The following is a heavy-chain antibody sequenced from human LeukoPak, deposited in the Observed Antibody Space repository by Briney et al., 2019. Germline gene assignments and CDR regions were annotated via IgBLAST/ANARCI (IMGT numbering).Heavy chain of an antibody. Sequence: SETLSLTCAVYGGSFSGYYWSWIRQPPGKGLEWIGEINHSGSTNYNPSLKSRVTISVDTSKNQFSLKLSSVTAADTAVYYCARTWGRRTGSSGYLWGQGTLVTVST. D-gene: IGHD3-22*01. J-gene: IGHJ5*02. V-gene: IGHV4-34*01. CDR2: INHSGST. CDR1: GGSFSGYY. CDR3: ARTWGRRTGSSGYL.